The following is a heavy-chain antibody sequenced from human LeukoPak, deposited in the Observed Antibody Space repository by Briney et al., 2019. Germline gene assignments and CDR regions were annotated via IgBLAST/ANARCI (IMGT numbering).Heavy chain of an antibody. V-gene: IGHV1-2*02. CDR2: INPNSGGT. D-gene: IGHD3-22*01. Sequence: ASVKVSCTASGYTFTGYYMHWVRQAPGQGLEWMGWINPNSGGTNYAQKFQGRVTMTRDKALSTAYMELSTLRSDDTAVYYCASKRTAYDSSCYYVDYWGQGTLVTVSS. CDR3: ASKRTAYDSSCYYVDY. CDR1: GYTFTGYY. J-gene: IGHJ4*02.